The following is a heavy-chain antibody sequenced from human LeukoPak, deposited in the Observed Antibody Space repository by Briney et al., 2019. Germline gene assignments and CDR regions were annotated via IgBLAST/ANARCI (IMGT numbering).Heavy chain of an antibody. CDR1: GGSISSYY. V-gene: IGHV4-59*01. J-gene: IGHJ4*02. CDR3: ARNMVPWGGYFDY. CDR2: IYYSGST. D-gene: IGHD3-10*01. Sequence: KASETLSLTCTVSGGSISSYYWSWIRQPPGKGLEWIGYIYYSGSTNYNPSLKSRVTLSVDTSKNQFSLKLSSVTAADTAVYYCARNMVPWGGYFDYWGQGTLVTVSS.